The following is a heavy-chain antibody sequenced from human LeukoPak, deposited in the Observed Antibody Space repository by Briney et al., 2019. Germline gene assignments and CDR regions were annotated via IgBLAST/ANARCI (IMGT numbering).Heavy chain of an antibody. CDR2: IIPILGIA. Sequence: SVTVSCKASGGTFSSYAISWVRQAPGQGLEWMGRIIPILGIANYAQKFQGRVTITADKSTSTAYMELSSLRSEDTAVYYCARGGRDYYDSLDYWGQGTLVTVSS. CDR1: GGTFSSYA. V-gene: IGHV1-69*04. D-gene: IGHD3-22*01. CDR3: ARGGRDYYDSLDY. J-gene: IGHJ4*02.